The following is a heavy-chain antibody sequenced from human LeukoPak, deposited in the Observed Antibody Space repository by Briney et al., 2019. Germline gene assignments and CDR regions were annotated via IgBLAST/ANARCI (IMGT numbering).Heavy chain of an antibody. CDR2: IRYDGHNK. V-gene: IGHV3-30*02. Sequence: GGSLRLSCAASGFTFSSYVMRWVRQAPGKGLEWVAFIRYDGHNKYYADSVKGRFTISRDNSKNTLYLQMNSLRAEDTAVYYCAKDGGNYKDYYYYMDVWAKGTTVTVSS. D-gene: IGHD1-26*01. CDR1: GFTFSSYV. CDR3: AKDGGNYKDYYYYMDV. J-gene: IGHJ6*03.